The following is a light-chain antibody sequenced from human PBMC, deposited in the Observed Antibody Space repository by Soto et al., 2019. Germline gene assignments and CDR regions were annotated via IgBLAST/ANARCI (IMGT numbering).Light chain of an antibody. CDR2: GAS. CDR3: QQRSNWPPGGT. CDR1: QSVSSN. Sequence: EIVMTQSPATLSVSPGERATLSCRASQSVSSNLAWYQQKPGQAPRLLIYGASTRATGIPARFSGSGSGTEFNLTISSLQSEDFTVYYCQQRSNWPPGGTFGGGTKVDIK. J-gene: IGKJ4*01. V-gene: IGKV3-15*01.